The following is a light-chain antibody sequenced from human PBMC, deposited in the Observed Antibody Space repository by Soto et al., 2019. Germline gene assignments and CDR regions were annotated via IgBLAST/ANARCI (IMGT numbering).Light chain of an antibody. CDR1: TSNIETNI. CDR3: CSYAGGYTYL. Sequence: QSVLTQPPSASGTPGQRVTISCSGRTSNIETNIVNWYQEVPGMAPRLLIYADSQRPSGVPDRFSGSKSGNTASLTISGLQAEDEADYFCCSYAGGYTYLFGTGTKLTVL. J-gene: IGLJ1*01. V-gene: IGLV1-44*01. CDR2: ADS.